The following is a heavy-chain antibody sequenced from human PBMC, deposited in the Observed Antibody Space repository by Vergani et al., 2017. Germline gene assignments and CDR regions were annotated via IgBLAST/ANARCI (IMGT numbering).Heavy chain of an antibody. J-gene: IGHJ4*02. Sequence: QVQLVESVGGVVQPGRSLRLSCAASGFTFSSYGLHWVRQAAGKGPEWVAVISYDGSNKYYADCVKGRFTISRDNSKNTLYLQMNSLRAEDTAVYYCAKDREWLVIGYWGQGTLVTVSS. CDR3: AKDREWLVIGY. V-gene: IGHV3-30*18. D-gene: IGHD6-19*01. CDR1: GFTFSSYG. CDR2: ISYDGSNK.